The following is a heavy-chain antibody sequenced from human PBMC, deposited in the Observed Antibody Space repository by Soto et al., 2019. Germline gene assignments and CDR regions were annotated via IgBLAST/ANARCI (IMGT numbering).Heavy chain of an antibody. CDR3: ARDRPGAGYSGYDLDYYYGMDV. V-gene: IGHV1-18*04. CDR2: ISAYNGNT. Sequence: ASVKVSCKASGYTCTSYGISWVLQSPLQWRDWMGWISAYNGNTNYAQKLQGRVTMTTDTSTSTAYMELRSLRSDDTAVYYCARDRPGAGYSGYDLDYYYGMDVWGQGTTVTVSS. J-gene: IGHJ6*02. CDR1: GYTCTSYG. D-gene: IGHD5-12*01.